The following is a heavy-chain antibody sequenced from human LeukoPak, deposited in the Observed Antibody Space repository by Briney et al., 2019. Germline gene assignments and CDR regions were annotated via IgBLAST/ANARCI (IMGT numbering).Heavy chain of an antibody. CDR1: GGSISSSSYY. J-gene: IGHJ4*02. D-gene: IGHD3-10*01. CDR2: IYYSGST. V-gene: IGHV4-61*05. CDR3: ATMMYYYGSGSFDY. Sequence: KTSETLSLTCTVSGGSISSSSYYWGWIRQPPGKGLEWIGYIYYSGSTNYNPSLKSRVTISVDTSKNQFSLKLSSVTAADTAVYYCATMMYYYGSGSFDYWGQGTLVTVSS.